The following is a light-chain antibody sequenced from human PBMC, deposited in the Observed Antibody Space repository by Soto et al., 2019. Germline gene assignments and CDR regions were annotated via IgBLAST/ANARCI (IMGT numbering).Light chain of an antibody. V-gene: IGKV1-5*01. CDR2: DAS. CDR1: QSISGW. J-gene: IGKJ1*01. Sequence: DIQMTQSPSTLSASVGDRVTITCRASQSISGWLAWYQQKPGKAPKLLIYDASRLESGVPSRFSGGGSGTEFNLTISSLQPDDFAAYYCQQYKSYSPCTFGQATKVEI. CDR3: QQYKSYSPCT.